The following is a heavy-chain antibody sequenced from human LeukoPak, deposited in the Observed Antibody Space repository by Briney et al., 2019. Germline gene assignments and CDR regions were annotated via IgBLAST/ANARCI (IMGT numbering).Heavy chain of an antibody. CDR2: MNPNSGNT. CDR1: GYTFTSYD. J-gene: IGHJ6*03. Sequence: ASVKVSCKASGYTFTSYDINWVRQATGQGLEWMGWMNPNSGNTGYAQKFQGRVTMTRNTSISTAYMELSSLRSEDTAVYYCARGRYGDYGYYYYYMDVWGKGTTVTISS. V-gene: IGHV1-8*01. CDR3: ARGRYGDYGYYYYYMDV. D-gene: IGHD4-17*01.